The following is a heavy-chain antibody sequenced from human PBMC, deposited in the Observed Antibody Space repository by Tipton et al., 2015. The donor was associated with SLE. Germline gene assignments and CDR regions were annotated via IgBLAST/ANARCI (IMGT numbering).Heavy chain of an antibody. CDR2: SYSSGTT. CDR1: GGSISNYY. V-gene: IGHV4-4*07. D-gene: IGHD3-16*01. Sequence: TLSLTCTVSGGSISNYYWSWIRQPAGKGLEWIGRSYSSGTTNYNPSLKNRVTMSIDTSKNQFSLRLSSVTAADTAVYYCARPSRGAARDAFDIRGQGTMVTVSS. CDR3: ARPSRGAARDAFDI. J-gene: IGHJ3*02.